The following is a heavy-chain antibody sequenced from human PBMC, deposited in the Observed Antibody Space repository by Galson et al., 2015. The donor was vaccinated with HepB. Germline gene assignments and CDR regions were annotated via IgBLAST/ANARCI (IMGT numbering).Heavy chain of an antibody. V-gene: IGHV3-30*04. CDR3: ARDHFARGLGEVDY. Sequence: SLRLSCAASGFTFGIFAMHWVRQAPGKGLEWVSVISYDEKNKYYADSVKGRFTISRDNSKNTLYLQLNSLTTEDTAVYYCARDHFARGLGEVDYWGQGTLVTVSS. D-gene: IGHD3-10*01. CDR2: ISYDEKNK. J-gene: IGHJ4*02. CDR1: GFTFGIFA.